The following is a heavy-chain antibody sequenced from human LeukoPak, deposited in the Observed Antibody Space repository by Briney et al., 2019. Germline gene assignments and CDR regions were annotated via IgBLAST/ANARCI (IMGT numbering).Heavy chain of an antibody. CDR1: GFTFSNYR. Sequence: GGSLRLSCAASGFTFSNYRISWVRQPPGKGLDWVAHINQDGSQTSYVDSVKGRFTISGDNAKSALYLQMNSLRAEGTAVYYCARWRGQQSEFDLWGQGNLVSVSS. CDR2: INQDGSQT. V-gene: IGHV3-7*01. CDR3: ARWRGQQSEFDL. D-gene: IGHD4-11*01. J-gene: IGHJ4*02.